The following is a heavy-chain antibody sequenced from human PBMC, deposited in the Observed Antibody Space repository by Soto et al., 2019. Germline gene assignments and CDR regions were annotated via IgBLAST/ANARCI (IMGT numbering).Heavy chain of an antibody. Sequence: GASVKVSCKASGGTFSSYAISWVRQAPGQGLEWMGGIIPIFGTANYAQKFQGRVTITADESTSTAYMELSSLRSEDTAVYYCARVSTGVAASVPLDWYFDLWGRGTLVTVSS. V-gene: IGHV1-69*13. D-gene: IGHD6-19*01. J-gene: IGHJ2*01. CDR2: IIPIFGTA. CDR3: ARVSTGVAASVPLDWYFDL. CDR1: GGTFSSYA.